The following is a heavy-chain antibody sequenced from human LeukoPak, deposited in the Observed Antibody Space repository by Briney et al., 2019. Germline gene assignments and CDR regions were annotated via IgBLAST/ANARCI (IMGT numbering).Heavy chain of an antibody. Sequence: GGSLRLSCAASGFTFSRYGMNWVRQAPGKGPEWVSSISSSSSYIHYADSVKGRFTISRDNAKNSLYLQMNSLRVEDTAVYYCARTSDPEYCSGGSCHHFDYWGQGTLVTVSS. CDR2: ISSSSSYI. CDR3: ARTSDPEYCSGGSCHHFDY. CDR1: GFTFSRYG. V-gene: IGHV3-21*01. J-gene: IGHJ4*02. D-gene: IGHD2-15*01.